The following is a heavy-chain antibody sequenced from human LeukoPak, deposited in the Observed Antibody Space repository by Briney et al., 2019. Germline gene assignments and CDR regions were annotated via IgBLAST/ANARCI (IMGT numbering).Heavy chain of an antibody. CDR3: ARDGGILTGRYMDV. Sequence: PGGSLRLSCAASGFTFSSYGMHWVRQAPGKGLEWVANIKQDGSEKYYVDSVKGRFTISRDNAKNSLYLQMNSLRAEDTAVYYCARDGGILTGRYMDVWGKGTTVTVSS. CDR1: GFTFSSYG. J-gene: IGHJ6*03. D-gene: IGHD3-9*01. V-gene: IGHV3-7*01. CDR2: IKQDGSEK.